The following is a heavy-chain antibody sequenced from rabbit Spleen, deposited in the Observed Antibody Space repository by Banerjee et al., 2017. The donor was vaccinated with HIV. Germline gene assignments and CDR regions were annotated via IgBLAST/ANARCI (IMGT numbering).Heavy chain of an antibody. CDR2: INTSSGNT. D-gene: IGHD6-1*01. CDR1: GFSFSNKYV. V-gene: IGHV1S40*01. Sequence: QSTEESGGGLVKPEGSLTLTCKASGFSFSNKYVMCWVRQAPGKGLEWIACINTSSGNTVYASWAKGRFTISKTSSTTVTLQMTSLTAADTATYFCARVGYAGYAGYGYGVFNLWGPGTLVTVS. CDR3: ARVGYAGYAGYGYGVFNL. J-gene: IGHJ4*01.